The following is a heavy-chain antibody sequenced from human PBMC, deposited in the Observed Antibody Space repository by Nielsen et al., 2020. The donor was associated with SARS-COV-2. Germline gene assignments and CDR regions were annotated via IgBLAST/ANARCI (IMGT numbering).Heavy chain of an antibody. V-gene: IGHV3-30*18. D-gene: IGHD6-19*01. CDR3: AKDLRELAVAANHYFGMDV. CDR1: GFTFSNFA. CDR2: ISNDGTFI. J-gene: IGHJ6*02. Sequence: GESLKISRVASGFTFSNFAVHWVRQAPDKGLDWVAVISNDGTFIFYADSVKGRFTISRDNSKNTLYLQMNSLKPDDTAVYYCAKDLRELAVAANHYFGMDVWGQGTTVTVAS.